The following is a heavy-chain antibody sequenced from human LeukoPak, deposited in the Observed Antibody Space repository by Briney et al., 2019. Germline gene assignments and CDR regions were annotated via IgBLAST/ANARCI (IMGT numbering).Heavy chain of an antibody. CDR2: INPNSGGT. CDR3: ARDKDGYNYVPYY. Sequence: ASVKVSCKASGYTFSAYYIHWLRQAAGQGLEWMGWINPNSGGTNYAQKFQDRVTMTGDTSINTAYMELSRLRSDDTAIYYCARDKDGYNYVPYYWGQGTLVTVSS. CDR1: GYTFSAYY. D-gene: IGHD5-24*01. J-gene: IGHJ4*02. V-gene: IGHV1-2*02.